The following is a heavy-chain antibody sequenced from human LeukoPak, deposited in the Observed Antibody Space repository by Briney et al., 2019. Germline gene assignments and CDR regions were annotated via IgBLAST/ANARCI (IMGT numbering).Heavy chain of an antibody. Sequence: ASXKVSCKASGYTFTSYGISWVRQAPGQGLEWMGWISAYNGNTNYAQKLQGRVTITTDTSTSTAYMELRSLRSDDTAVYYCARVLIGGKNLQLWFIRPHYFDYWGQGTLVTVSS. CDR1: GYTFTSYG. V-gene: IGHV1-18*01. D-gene: IGHD5-18*01. CDR2: ISAYNGNT. J-gene: IGHJ4*02. CDR3: ARVLIGGKNLQLWFIRPHYFDY.